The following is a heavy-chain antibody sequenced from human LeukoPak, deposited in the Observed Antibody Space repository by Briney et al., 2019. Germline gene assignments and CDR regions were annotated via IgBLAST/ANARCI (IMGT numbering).Heavy chain of an antibody. CDR3: ARGNPTPFDY. CDR1: GYTFTGYY. J-gene: IGHJ4*02. Sequence: ASVKVSCKASGYTFTGYYIHWVRQAPGQGLEWMGWINPNSGDTSYAQKFQCSVTMTRDMSITTAYAELSSLKSDDTAVYYCARGNPTPFDYWGQGTLVTVSS. CDR2: INPNSGDT. V-gene: IGHV1-2*02.